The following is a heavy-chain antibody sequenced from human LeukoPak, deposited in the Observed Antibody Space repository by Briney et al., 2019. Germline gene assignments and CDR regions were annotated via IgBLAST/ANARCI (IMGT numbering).Heavy chain of an antibody. Sequence: PGGSLRLSCAASGFTFSSYAMHWVRQAPGKGLEWVAVISYDGSNKYYADSVKGRFTISRDNSKNTLYLQMNSLRAEDTAVYYCARDLGSGWPDYWGQGTLVTVSS. J-gene: IGHJ4*02. CDR3: ARDLGSGWPDY. CDR1: GFTFSSYA. V-gene: IGHV3-30-3*01. CDR2: ISYDGSNK. D-gene: IGHD6-25*01.